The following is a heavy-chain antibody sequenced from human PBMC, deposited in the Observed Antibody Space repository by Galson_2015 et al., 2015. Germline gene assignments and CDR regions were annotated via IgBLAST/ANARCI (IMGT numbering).Heavy chain of an antibody. CDR2: ISSNGGST. D-gene: IGHD6-19*01. J-gene: IGHJ4*02. CDR1: GFTFSSYA. Sequence: SLGLSCAASGFTFSSYAMHWVRQAPGKGLEYVSAISSNGGSTYYANSVKGRFTISRDNSKNTLYLQMGSLRAEDMALYYCAREWAGTGTPLDHWGQGTLVTVSS. CDR3: AREWAGTGTPLDH. V-gene: IGHV3-64*01.